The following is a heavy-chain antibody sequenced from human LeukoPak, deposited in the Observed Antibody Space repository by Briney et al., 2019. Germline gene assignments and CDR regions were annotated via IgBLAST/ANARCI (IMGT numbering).Heavy chain of an antibody. CDR3: ARLVHSGVGEDDY. J-gene: IGHJ4*02. CDR2: ISYDGNNQ. D-gene: IGHD3-16*01. CDR1: GFTFSNYA. Sequence: GGSLRLSCAASGFTFSNYAFHWVRQAPGKGLEWVAVISYDGNNQYYADSVKGRFSISRDNSKNTLYLQMNSLRSDDTAVYYCARLVHSGVGEDDYWGQGTLVTVSS. V-gene: IGHV3-30*04.